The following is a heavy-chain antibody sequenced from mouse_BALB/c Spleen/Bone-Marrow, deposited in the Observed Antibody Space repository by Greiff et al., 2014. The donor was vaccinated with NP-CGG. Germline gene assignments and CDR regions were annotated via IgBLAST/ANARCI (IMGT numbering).Heavy chain of an antibody. CDR1: GYAFSSYW. D-gene: IGHD4-1*01. CDR3: ARGGRLTGYYFDY. CDR2: IYPGDGDT. Sequence: QVQLQQPGAELVRPGSSVKISCKASGYAFSSYWMNWVKQRPGQGLEWIGQIYPGDGDTNYNGNFKDKATLTTDKSFTTAYMQLSSLTSEDSAVYFCARGGRLTGYYFDYWGQGTTLTVSS. J-gene: IGHJ2*01. V-gene: IGHV1-80*01.